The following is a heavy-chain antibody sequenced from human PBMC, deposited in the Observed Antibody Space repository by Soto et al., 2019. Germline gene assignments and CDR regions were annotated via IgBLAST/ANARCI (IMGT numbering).Heavy chain of an antibody. Sequence: PSETLSLTCFVSGYSITAGGYYWSWIRHHPGKGLEWIGSFYSSGSIIYNPSLESRVTISLDTSKNQFSLKLTSVTAADTALYYCARGNCSSPNCYSFSGYYGMDVWGQGTTVTVSS. V-gene: IGHV4-39*07. CDR3: ARGNCSSPNCYSFSGYYGMDV. CDR2: FYSSGSI. J-gene: IGHJ6*02. CDR1: GYSITAGGYY. D-gene: IGHD2-2*01.